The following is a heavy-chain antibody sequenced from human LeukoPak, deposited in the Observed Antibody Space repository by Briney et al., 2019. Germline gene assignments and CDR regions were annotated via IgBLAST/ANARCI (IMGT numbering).Heavy chain of an antibody. CDR2: IIPIFGTA. D-gene: IGHD4-11*01. V-gene: IGHV1-69*13. CDR3: ARRIADYSSYNWFDP. Sequence: ASVKVSCKASGGTFSSYAISWVRQAPGQGLEWMGGIIPIFGTANYAQKFQGRVTITADESTSTAYMELSSLRSEDTAVYYCARRIADYSSYNWFDPWGQGTLVTVSS. CDR1: GGTFSSYA. J-gene: IGHJ5*02.